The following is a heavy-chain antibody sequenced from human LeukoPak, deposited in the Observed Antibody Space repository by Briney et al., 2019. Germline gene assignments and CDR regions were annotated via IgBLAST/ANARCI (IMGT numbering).Heavy chain of an antibody. Sequence: PGGSLRLSCTASGFTFSSYAMSWVRQAPGKGLEWVSNISSSDRSTYYADSVKGRFTISRDNSKNTVYLEMNSLRAEDTAVYYCAKESGVLWFGESPTNWFDPWGQGTLVTVSS. CDR1: GFTFSSYA. CDR3: AKESGVLWFGESPTNWFDP. J-gene: IGHJ5*02. CDR2: ISSSDRST. V-gene: IGHV3-23*01. D-gene: IGHD3-10*01.